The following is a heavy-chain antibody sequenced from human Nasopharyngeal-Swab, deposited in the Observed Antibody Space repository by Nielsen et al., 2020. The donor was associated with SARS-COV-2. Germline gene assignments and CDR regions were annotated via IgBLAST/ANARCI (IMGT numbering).Heavy chain of an antibody. CDR2: LNSDGSST. Sequence: GESLKISCTASGFTFSSFWMHWVRQAPGKGLVWVSRLNSDGSSTSYADSVQGRFTISRDNAKNTLFLQMNSVRVEDTAVYYCVGQSPEGYYYYYVDVWGTGTTVTVSS. V-gene: IGHV3-74*01. CDR3: VGQSPEGYYYYYVDV. CDR1: GFTFSSFW. J-gene: IGHJ6*03.